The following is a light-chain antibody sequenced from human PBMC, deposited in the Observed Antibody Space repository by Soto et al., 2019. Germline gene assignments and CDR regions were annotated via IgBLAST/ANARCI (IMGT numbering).Light chain of an antibody. J-gene: IGLJ3*02. Sequence: QAVVTQSPSASASLGASVRLTCTLNSGHSSYAIAWHQQQPEKGPRYLMMLNSDGSHNKGDGIPDRFSGSSSGAERYLTISSLQSEDEADYFCQTWGTGIQVFGGGTKLTVL. V-gene: IGLV4-69*01. CDR1: SGHSSYA. CDR3: QTWGTGIQV. CDR2: LNSDGSH.